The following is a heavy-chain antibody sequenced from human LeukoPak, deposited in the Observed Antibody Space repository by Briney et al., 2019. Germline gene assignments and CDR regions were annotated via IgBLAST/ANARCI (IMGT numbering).Heavy chain of an antibody. D-gene: IGHD3-22*01. Sequence: QPGGSLRLSCAASGFTFSSCAMSWVRQAPGKGLEWVSGISGSGGSTYYADSVKGRFTISRDNSKNTLYLQMNSLRVEDAAVYYCARQQYYYDSSGYYGPRDFDYWGQGTLVTVSS. CDR1: GFTFSSCA. CDR3: ARQQYYYDSSGYYGPRDFDY. CDR2: ISGSGGST. V-gene: IGHV3-23*01. J-gene: IGHJ4*02.